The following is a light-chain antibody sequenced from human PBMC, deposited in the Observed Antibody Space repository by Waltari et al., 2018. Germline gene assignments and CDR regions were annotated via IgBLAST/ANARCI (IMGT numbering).Light chain of an antibody. J-gene: IGKJ1*01. Sequence: EIVLTQSPGTLSLSPGERATLSCRASQSVSRTLAWYQQKPGQAPRLLICDASTRATGIPDRFSGSGSGTGFSLTISRLEPEDFAVYYCQKYGTLPATFGQGTKVEIK. CDR2: DAS. CDR1: QSVSRT. V-gene: IGKV3-20*01. CDR3: QKYGTLPAT.